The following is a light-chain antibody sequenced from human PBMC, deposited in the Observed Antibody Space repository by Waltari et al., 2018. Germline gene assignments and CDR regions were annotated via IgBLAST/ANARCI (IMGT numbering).Light chain of an antibody. Sequence: QSALTQPPSASGSPGRSVTISCTGTRNDIGSYNYVSWYQQYPGKAPNLVIYEVFQRPAGVPDRFSGSKSGNTASLTVSGLQIEDEADYYCGSYGGSNNYVFGTGTTVTVL. J-gene: IGLJ1*01. CDR1: RNDIGSYNY. CDR3: GSYGGSNNYV. CDR2: EVF. V-gene: IGLV2-8*01.